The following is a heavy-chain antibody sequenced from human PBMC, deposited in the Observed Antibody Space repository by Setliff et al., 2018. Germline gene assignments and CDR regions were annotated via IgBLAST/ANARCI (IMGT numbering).Heavy chain of an antibody. Sequence: PGESLKISCKGSGYSFTSYWIGWVRQMPGKGLEWMGIIYPGDSDTRYSPSFQGQVTISADKSISTAYLQWSSLKASDTAVYYCARYGDYYNSWSGGYNWFDPWGQGTLVTVSS. CDR3: ARYGDYYNSWSGGYNWFDP. V-gene: IGHV5-51*01. CDR1: GYSFTSYW. J-gene: IGHJ5*02. D-gene: IGHD3-3*01. CDR2: IYPGDSDT.